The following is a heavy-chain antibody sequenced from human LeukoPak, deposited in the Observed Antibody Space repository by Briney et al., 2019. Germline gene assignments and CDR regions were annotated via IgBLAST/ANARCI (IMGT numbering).Heavy chain of an antibody. CDR3: ATKTLLGHTDY. V-gene: IGHV4-4*02. J-gene: IGHJ4*02. CDR1: GGSISSNRW. CDR2: IYHSGST. Sequence: SETLSLTCVISGGSISSNRWWSWGRQAPGKGLEWIGDIYHSGSTNYNPSLKSRVTISLDTSKNQFSLNLSSVIAAGTAVYSCATKTLLGHTDYWGQGTLVTVSS.